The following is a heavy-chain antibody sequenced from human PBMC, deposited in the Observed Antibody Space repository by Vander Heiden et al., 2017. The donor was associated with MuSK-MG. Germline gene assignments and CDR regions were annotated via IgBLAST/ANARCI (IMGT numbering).Heavy chain of an antibody. V-gene: IGHV1-18*01. Sequence: QVQLVQSGAEVKKPGASVKVSCKASGYTFTTFNMNWVRQAPGQGLEWMGWISAYNGNTNYAQKFQGRITMTTDTSTNTAYMELRSLRSDDTAVYFCARDYDFWSGLPWGQGTLGTVSS. CDR1: GYTFTTFN. D-gene: IGHD3-3*01. CDR2: ISAYNGNT. J-gene: IGHJ5*02. CDR3: ARDYDFWSGLP.